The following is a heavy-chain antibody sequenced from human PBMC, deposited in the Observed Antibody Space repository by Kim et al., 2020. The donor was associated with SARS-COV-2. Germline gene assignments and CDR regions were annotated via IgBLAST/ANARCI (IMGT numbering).Heavy chain of an antibody. CDR2: ISSDGSNK. V-gene: IGHV3-30*18. Sequence: GGSLRLSCAASGFTFSSYGMHWVRQAPGKGLEWVAVISSDGSNKYYADSVKGRFTISRDNSKNTLYLQMNSRRAEDTAVYYCAKESGSGSYYAWTYYYYGMDVWGQGTTVTVSS. CDR1: GFTFSSYG. J-gene: IGHJ6*02. D-gene: IGHD3-10*01. CDR3: AKESGSGSYYAWTYYYYGMDV.